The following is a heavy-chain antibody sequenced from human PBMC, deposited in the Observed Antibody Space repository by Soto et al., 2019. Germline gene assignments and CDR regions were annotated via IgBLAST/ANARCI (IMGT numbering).Heavy chain of an antibody. D-gene: IGHD1-26*01. CDR3: ASGWVRGFDY. V-gene: IGHV3-30-3*01. Sequence: QVQLVESGGGVVQPGRSLRLSCAASGFTFSSYAMHWVRQAPGKGLEWVAVISYDGSNKYYADSVKGRFTISRDNSKNPLDLQMNSLRAGDTAGYYCASGWVRGFDYWGQGTLVTVSS. J-gene: IGHJ4*02. CDR1: GFTFSSYA. CDR2: ISYDGSNK.